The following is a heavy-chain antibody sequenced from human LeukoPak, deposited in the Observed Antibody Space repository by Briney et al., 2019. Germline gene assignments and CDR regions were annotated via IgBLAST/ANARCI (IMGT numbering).Heavy chain of an antibody. CDR3: AKDSGYGGNIDY. CDR2: ISYDGSNK. J-gene: IGHJ4*02. D-gene: IGHD4-23*01. CDR1: GFTFSSYG. Sequence: GGSLRLSYAASGFTFSSYGMHWVRQAPGKGLEWVAVISYDGSNKYYADSVKGRFTISRDNSKNTLYLQMNSLRAEDTAVYYCAKDSGYGGNIDYWGQGTLVTVSS. V-gene: IGHV3-30*18.